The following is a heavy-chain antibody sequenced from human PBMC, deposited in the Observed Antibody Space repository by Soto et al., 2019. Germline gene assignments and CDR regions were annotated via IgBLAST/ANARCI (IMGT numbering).Heavy chain of an antibody. J-gene: IGHJ4*02. V-gene: IGHV1-69*12. D-gene: IGHD2-15*01. CDR3: ARVGTYCSGGRCYSEGVDY. CDR1: GGTFRTYA. CDR2: IIPMFGTP. Sequence: QVQLVQSGAEVKRPESSVKVSCKASGGTFRTYAVSWVRQAPGQGLEWMGGIIPMFGTPNYADEVQDRLTITADESTSTAYRELSSLRSEDTAVYYCARVGTYCSGGRCYSEGVDYWGQGTLVTVSS.